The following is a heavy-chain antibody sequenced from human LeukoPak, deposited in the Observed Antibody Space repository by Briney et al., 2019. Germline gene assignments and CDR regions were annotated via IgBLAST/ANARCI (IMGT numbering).Heavy chain of an antibody. CDR2: IKQDGSEK. CDR1: GFTFSSYW. CDR3: AREIWFGEFDAFDI. Sequence: GGSLRLSCAASGFTFSSYWMSWVRQAPGKGLEWVANIKQDGSEKYYVDSVKGRFTISRDNAKNSLYLQMNSLRAEDTAVYYCAREIWFGEFDAFDIWGQGTMVTVSS. V-gene: IGHV3-7*01. D-gene: IGHD3-10*01. J-gene: IGHJ3*02.